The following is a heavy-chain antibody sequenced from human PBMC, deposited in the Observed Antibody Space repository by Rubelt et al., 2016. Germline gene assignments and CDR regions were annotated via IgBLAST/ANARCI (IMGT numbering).Heavy chain of an antibody. Sequence: QLQLQESGPGLVKPSETLSLTCTVSGGSISSSSYYWGWIRQPPGKGLEWIGSIYYSGSTYYNPSLTSRVTISVDMSKNQCSLQQNSVTPEDTAVYFCARDDYGWYLDYWGQGTLVTVSS. J-gene: IGHJ4*02. V-gene: IGHV4-39*02. CDR3: ARDDYGWYLDY. D-gene: IGHD4/OR15-4a*01. CDR2: IYYSGST. CDR1: GGSISSSSYY.